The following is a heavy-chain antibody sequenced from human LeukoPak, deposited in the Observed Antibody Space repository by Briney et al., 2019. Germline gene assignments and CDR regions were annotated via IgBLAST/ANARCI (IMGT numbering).Heavy chain of an antibody. J-gene: IGHJ4*02. D-gene: IGHD4-17*01. CDR2: ISSSSSTI. CDR3: ARVTVTRFDY. CDR1: GFTFNSYS. V-gene: IGHV3-48*01. Sequence: PGGSLRLSCAASGFTFNSYSMNWVRQAPGKGLEWVSYISSSSSTIYYADSVKGRFTISRDNAKNSLYLQMNSLRAEDTAVYYCARVTVTRFDYWGQGTLVTVSS.